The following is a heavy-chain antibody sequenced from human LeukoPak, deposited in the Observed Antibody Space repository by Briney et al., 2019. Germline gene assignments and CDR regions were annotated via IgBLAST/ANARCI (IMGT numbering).Heavy chain of an antibody. D-gene: IGHD6-19*01. V-gene: IGHV3-23*01. CDR3: AKQWPVDY. CDR1: GFTFSSYT. CDR2: IRGSGGST. J-gene: IGHJ4*02. Sequence: GGSLRLSCAVSGFTFSSYTMSWVRQAPGNGLEWVAGIRGSGGSTYYADSVKGRFTISRDNSKNTLYLQMNSLRAEDTAVYYCAKQWPVDYWGQGTLVTVSS.